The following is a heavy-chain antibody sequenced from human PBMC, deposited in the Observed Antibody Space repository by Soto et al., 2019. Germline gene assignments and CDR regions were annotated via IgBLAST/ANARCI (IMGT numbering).Heavy chain of an antibody. V-gene: IGHV3-23*01. J-gene: IGHJ3*02. CDR1: GFTFSSYA. CDR3: AKDQIVGATTAFDI. D-gene: IGHD1-26*01. CDR2: ISGSGGST. Sequence: LSLTCAASGFTFSSYAMSWVRQAPGKGLEWVSAISGSGGSTYYADSVKGRFTISRDNSKNTLYLQMNSLRAEDTAVYYCAKDQIVGATTAFDIWGQGTMVTVSS.